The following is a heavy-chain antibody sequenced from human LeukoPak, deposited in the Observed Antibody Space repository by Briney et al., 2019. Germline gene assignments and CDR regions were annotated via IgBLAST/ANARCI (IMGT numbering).Heavy chain of an antibody. Sequence: ASVKVSCKASGYTFTGYYMHWVRPAPGQGLQWMGWINPNSGGTNYAQKFQGRVTMTRDTSISTAYMELSRLRSDDTAVYYCARWDTAMAHFDYWGQGTLVTVSS. D-gene: IGHD5-18*01. CDR3: ARWDTAMAHFDY. CDR2: INPNSGGT. V-gene: IGHV1-2*02. J-gene: IGHJ4*02. CDR1: GYTFTGYY.